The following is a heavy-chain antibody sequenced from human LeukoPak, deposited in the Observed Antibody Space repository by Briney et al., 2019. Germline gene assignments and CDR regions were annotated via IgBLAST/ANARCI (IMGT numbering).Heavy chain of an antibody. CDR1: GGSISGYY. J-gene: IGHJ4*02. Sequence: RPSETLSLTCTVSGGSISGYYWSWLRQPPGKGLEWIGSIHYSRSTNYNPSLKSRVTISLDTSNKQLFLRLSSVTAADTAIYYCAMYDSFFDYCGQGTLVTVFS. CDR2: IHYSRST. CDR3: AMYDSFFDY. D-gene: IGHD1-1*01. V-gene: IGHV4-59*08.